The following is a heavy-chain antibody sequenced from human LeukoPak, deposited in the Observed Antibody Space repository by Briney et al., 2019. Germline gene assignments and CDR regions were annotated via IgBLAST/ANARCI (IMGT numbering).Heavy chain of an antibody. D-gene: IGHD2-2*03. CDR2: INHSGST. J-gene: IGHJ6*03. CDR3: ARGLGIVVVPAYYYYYYMDV. V-gene: IGHV4-34*01. Sequence: SETLSLTCAVYGGSFSVYYWSWIRQPPGKGLEWIGEINHSGSTNYNPSLKSRVTISVDTSKNQFSLKLSSVTAADTAVYYCARGLGIVVVPAYYYYYYMDVWGKGTTVTVSS. CDR1: GGSFSVYY.